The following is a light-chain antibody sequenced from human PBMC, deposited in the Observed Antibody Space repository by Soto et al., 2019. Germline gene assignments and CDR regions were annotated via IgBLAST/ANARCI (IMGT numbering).Light chain of an antibody. Sequence: QSVLTQPPSASGTPGQRVNISCSGSSSNIGTNSVSWYQHLPGTAPKLIIYNNDRRPSGVPDRFSGSKSDTSASLAISGLQSEDETDYYCAAWDDRLNGPVFGGGTKPTVL. CDR3: AAWDDRLNGPV. J-gene: IGLJ2*01. CDR1: SSNIGTNS. CDR2: NND. V-gene: IGLV1-44*01.